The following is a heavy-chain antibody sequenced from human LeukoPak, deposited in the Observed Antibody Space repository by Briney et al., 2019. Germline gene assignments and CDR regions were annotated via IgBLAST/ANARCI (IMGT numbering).Heavy chain of an antibody. CDR3: AKDWAVVGKGLFDY. V-gene: IGHV3-30*18. J-gene: IGHJ4*02. D-gene: IGHD6-19*01. Sequence: GGSLRLSCAASGFTFSTYDMHWVRQAPGKGLEWVAIISYDGGNKYYADSVKGRFTISRDNSKNTLYLQMNSLGTEDTTVYYCAKDWAVVGKGLFDYWGQGTLVTVSS. CDR2: ISYDGGNK. CDR1: GFTFSTYD.